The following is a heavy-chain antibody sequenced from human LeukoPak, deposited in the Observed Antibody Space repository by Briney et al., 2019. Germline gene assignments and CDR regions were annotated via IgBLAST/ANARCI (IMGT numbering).Heavy chain of an antibody. CDR2: IYQSGST. Sequence: SETLSLTCAVSGGSISSSNWWSWVRQPPGKGLEWIGEIYQSGSTNYNPSLKSRVTISVDKSKNQFSLKLSSVTAADTAVYYCARVSDFWTGRMYYFDYWGQGTLVTVSS. CDR1: GGSISSSNW. CDR3: ARVSDFWTGRMYYFDY. D-gene: IGHD3-3*01. V-gene: IGHV4-4*02. J-gene: IGHJ4*02.